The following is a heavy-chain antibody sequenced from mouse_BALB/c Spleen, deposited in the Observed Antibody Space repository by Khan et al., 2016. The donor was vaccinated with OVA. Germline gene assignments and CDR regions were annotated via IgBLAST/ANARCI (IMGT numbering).Heavy chain of an antibody. CDR2: ISCYNGAT. CDR3: ARGDYYGSSSFAY. V-gene: IGHV1S34*01. Sequence: LVKTGAPVKISCKASGYSFTGYYMHWVKQSRGKSLEWIGYISCYNGATSYNQKFKGKATFTVDTSSSTAYMQFNSLTSEDSAVYYCARGDYYGSSSFAYWGQGTLVTVSA. D-gene: IGHD1-1*01. CDR1: GYSFTGYY. J-gene: IGHJ3*01.